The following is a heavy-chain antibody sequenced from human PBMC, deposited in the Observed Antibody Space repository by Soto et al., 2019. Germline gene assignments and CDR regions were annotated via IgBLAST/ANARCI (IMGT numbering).Heavy chain of an antibody. CDR3: ARDLDTSWSYYTHY. V-gene: IGHV1-18*01. CDR1: GYTFTNFG. J-gene: IGHJ4*02. D-gene: IGHD3-10*01. CDR2: IRVSTGNI. Sequence: ASVKVSCKASGYTFTNFGINWVRQAPGQGLEWMGWIRVSTGNINYAQKFQDRVTMTMDTSTSTAYMELRSLRSDDTAMFYCARDLDTSWSYYTHYWGQGTLVTVYS.